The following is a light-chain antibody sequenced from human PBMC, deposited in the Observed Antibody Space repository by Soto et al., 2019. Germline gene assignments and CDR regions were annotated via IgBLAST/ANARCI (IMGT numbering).Light chain of an antibody. CDR1: SSNIGSNY. CDR2: RNN. V-gene: IGLV1-47*01. CDR3: AAWDDSLSAL. Sequence: QSVLTQPPSASGTPGQRVTISCSGSSSNIGSNYVYWYQQLPGTAPKLLIYRNNQRPSGVPDRFSGSKSGTSASLAISGLRPEDEADYYCAAWDDSLSALFGGGTKVTVL. J-gene: IGLJ2*01.